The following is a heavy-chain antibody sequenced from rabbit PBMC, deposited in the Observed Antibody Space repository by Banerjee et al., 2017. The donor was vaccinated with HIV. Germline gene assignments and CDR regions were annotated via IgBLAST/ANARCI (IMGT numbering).Heavy chain of an antibody. V-gene: IGHV1S40*01. CDR2: IATGSGNT. J-gene: IGHJ3*01. D-gene: IGHD1-1*01. Sequence: QSLEESGGDLVKPEASLTLTCTASGFSFSSNVMWWVRQAPGKGLEWIGCIATGSGNTYYANWAKGRFTISKTSSTTVTLQMTSLTAADTATYFCTRDPYTINSDRNLWGQGTLVTVS. CDR3: TRDPYTINSDRNL. CDR1: GFSFSSNV.